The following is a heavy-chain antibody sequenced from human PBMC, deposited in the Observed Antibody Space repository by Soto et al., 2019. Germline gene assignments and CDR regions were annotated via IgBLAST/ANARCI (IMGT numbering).Heavy chain of an antibody. CDR2: ISGSGGST. J-gene: IGHJ5*02. Sequence: GGSLRLSCAASGFTFSSYAMSCVRQAPGKGLEWVSAISGSGGSTYYADSVKGRFTISRDNSKNTLYLQMNSLRAEDTAVYYCAKRNAPRHSSGCYFNWFDPWGQGTLVTVSS. CDR1: GFTFSSYA. D-gene: IGHD3-10*01. V-gene: IGHV3-23*01. CDR3: AKRNAPRHSSGCYFNWFDP.